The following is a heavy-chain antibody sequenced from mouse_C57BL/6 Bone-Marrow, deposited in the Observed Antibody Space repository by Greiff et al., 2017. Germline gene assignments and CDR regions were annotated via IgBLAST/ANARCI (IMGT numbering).Heavy chain of an antibody. Sequence: QVQLQQPGAELVRPGSSVKLSCKASGYTFTSYWMHWVKQRPIQGLEWIGNIDPSDSETHYNQKFKDKATLTVDKSSSTAYMQLSSLTSEDSAVCYCARGYGYRYAMDYWGQGTSVTVSS. CDR1: GYTFTSYW. D-gene: IGHD2-2*01. CDR3: ARGYGYRYAMDY. J-gene: IGHJ4*01. V-gene: IGHV1-52*01. CDR2: IDPSDSET.